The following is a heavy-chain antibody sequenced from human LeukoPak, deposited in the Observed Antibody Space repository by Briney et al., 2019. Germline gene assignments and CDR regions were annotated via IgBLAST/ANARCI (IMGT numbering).Heavy chain of an antibody. CDR2: INPNSGGT. V-gene: IGHV1-2*02. CDR3: ARVLDSSSSDFGVEY. D-gene: IGHD6-6*01. CDR1: GYTFTGYY. Sequence: ASVKVSCKASGYTFTGYYMHWVRQAPGQGLEWMGWINPNSGGTNYAQKFQGRVTMTRDTSISTAYMELSRLRSDDTAVYYCARVLDSSSSDFGVEYWGQGTLVTVSS. J-gene: IGHJ4*02.